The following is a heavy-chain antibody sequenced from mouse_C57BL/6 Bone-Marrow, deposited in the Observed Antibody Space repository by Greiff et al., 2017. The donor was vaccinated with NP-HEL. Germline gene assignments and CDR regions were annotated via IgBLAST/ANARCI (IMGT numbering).Heavy chain of an antibody. Sequence: QVQLQQPGAELVRPGSSVKLSCKASGYTFTSYWLHWVKQRPIQGLEWIGNIDPSDSETHYNQKFKDKATLTVDKSSSTAYMQLSSLTSEDSAVYYCARGRSPWYFDVWGTGTTVTVSS. CDR3: ARGRSPWYFDV. J-gene: IGHJ1*03. V-gene: IGHV1-52*01. CDR1: GYTFTSYW. CDR2: IDPSDSET.